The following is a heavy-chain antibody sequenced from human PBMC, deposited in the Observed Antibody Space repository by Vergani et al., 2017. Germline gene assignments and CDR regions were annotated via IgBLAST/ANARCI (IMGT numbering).Heavy chain of an antibody. V-gene: IGHV5-51*01. J-gene: IGHJ4*02. Sequence: EVQLVQSGAEVKKPGESLKISCKGSGYSFTSYWIGWVRQMPGKGLEWRGIIYPGDSGTRYSPSFQGQVTISADKSIITAYLQWSSLTASDTAMYYCASSVQYYYDSSGYPPFDYWGQGTLVTVSS. D-gene: IGHD3-22*01. CDR3: ASSVQYYYDSSGYPPFDY. CDR1: GYSFTSYW. CDR2: IYPGDSGT.